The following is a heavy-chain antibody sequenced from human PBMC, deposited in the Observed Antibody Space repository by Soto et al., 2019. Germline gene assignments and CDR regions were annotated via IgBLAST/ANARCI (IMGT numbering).Heavy chain of an antibody. V-gene: IGHV1-69*02. Sequence: QVQLVQSGAEVKKPGSSVKVSCKDSGGTFSTYSMFWVRQAPGQGLEWMGRIIPMLGIRHYAQRFQDRVTSTADKSTATAHMELSSLRSEDTALYYCTIGSWSGEVFDIWGQGTMVTVSS. CDR1: GGTFSTYS. J-gene: IGHJ3*02. D-gene: IGHD2-21*01. CDR2: IIPMLGIR. CDR3: TIGSWSGEVFDI.